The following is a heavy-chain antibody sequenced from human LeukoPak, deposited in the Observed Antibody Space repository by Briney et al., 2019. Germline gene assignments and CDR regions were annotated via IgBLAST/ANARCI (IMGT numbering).Heavy chain of an antibody. CDR1: GYSFSSHW. D-gene: IGHD2-2*01. V-gene: IGHV5-51*01. CDR3: ARPLRPCSSTSCHYGMDV. CDR2: IYTADSDT. Sequence: GESLKISCKGSGYSFSSHWIAWVRPMPGKGLEWMGIIYTADSDTRYSPSFQGQVTISADLSIRTAYLQWSSLKASDTATYYCARPLRPCSSTSCHYGMDVWGQGTTVTVSS. J-gene: IGHJ6*02.